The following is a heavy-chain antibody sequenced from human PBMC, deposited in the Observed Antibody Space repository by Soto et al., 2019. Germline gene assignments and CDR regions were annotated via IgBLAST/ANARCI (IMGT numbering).Heavy chain of an antibody. D-gene: IGHD6-13*01. V-gene: IGHV1-69*06. CDR1: GGTFSSYA. Sequence: AASVKVSCKASGGTFSSYAISWVRQAPGQGLEWMGGIIPIFGTANYAQKFQGRVTITADKSTSTAYMELSSLRSEDTAVYYCATSIAAAFVNWFDPWGQGTLVTVSS. CDR2: IIPIFGTA. J-gene: IGHJ5*02. CDR3: ATSIAAAFVNWFDP.